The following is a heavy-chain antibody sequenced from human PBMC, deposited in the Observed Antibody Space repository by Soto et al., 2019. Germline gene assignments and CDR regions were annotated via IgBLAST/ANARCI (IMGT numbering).Heavy chain of an antibody. CDR1: GFIFRSYA. Sequence: PXGSLRLACMASGFIFRSYAMGWVRQAPGKGLEWVSSISSSGNSTYYAGSVRGRFTISRDNSKNTLFLEVNSLRGEDTATYYCATSSSMDHWGQGSLVTVSS. D-gene: IGHD6-6*01. CDR2: ISSSGNST. CDR3: ATSSSMDH. J-gene: IGHJ4*02. V-gene: IGHV3-23*01.